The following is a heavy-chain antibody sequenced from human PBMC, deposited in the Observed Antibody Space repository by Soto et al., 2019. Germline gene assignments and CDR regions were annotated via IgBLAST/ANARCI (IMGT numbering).Heavy chain of an antibody. V-gene: IGHV1-2*02. D-gene: IGHD1-26*01. CDR3: ARSSGSYSYYGMDV. CDR1: GYTFTGYF. J-gene: IGHJ6*02. Sequence: QVQLVQSGAAVRKPGASVKVSCKASGYTFTGYFMHWVRQAPGQGLAWMGWINSKSGGTNYEQKFQGRVTMTRDTSISTAYMELSRLRSDDTAVYYCARSSGSYSYYGMDVWGQGTTVTVSS. CDR2: INSKSGGT.